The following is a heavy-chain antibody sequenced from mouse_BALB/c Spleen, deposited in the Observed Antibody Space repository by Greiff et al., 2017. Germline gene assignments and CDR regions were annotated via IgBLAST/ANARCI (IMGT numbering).Heavy chain of an antibody. D-gene: IGHD2-3*01. V-gene: IGHV14-3*02. CDR1: GLNIKDTY. CDR3: ARDGYLAY. J-gene: IGHJ3*01. CDR2: IDPANGNT. Sequence: VQLQQSGAELVKPGASVKLSCTASGLNIKDTYMHWVKQRPEQGLEWIGRIDPANGNTKYDPKFQGKATITADTSSSTAYMQLSSLTSEDSAVYFCARDGYLAYWGQGTLVTVSA.